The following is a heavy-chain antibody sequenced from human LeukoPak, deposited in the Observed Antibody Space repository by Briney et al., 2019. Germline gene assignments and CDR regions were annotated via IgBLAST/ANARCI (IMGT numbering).Heavy chain of an antibody. CDR1: GYTFTSYY. V-gene: IGHV1-46*01. CDR2: INPSGGST. Sequence: ASVKVSCKASGYTFTSYYIHWVRQAPGQGLEWMGIINPSGGSTSYAQKFQGRVTMTRDTSTSTVYMELSSLRSEDTAVYYCARGARGTYYYYYGMDVWGQGTTVTVSS. CDR3: ARGARGTYYYYYGMDV. D-gene: IGHD1-26*01. J-gene: IGHJ6*02.